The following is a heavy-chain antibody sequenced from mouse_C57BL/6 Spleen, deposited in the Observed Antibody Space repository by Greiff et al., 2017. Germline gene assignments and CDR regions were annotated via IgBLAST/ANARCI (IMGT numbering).Heavy chain of an antibody. Sequence: EVMLVESGGGLVKPGGSLKLSCAASGFTFSDYGMHWVRQAPEQGLEWVAYISSGSSTIYYADTVKGRYTISRDNAKNTLFLQMTSLRSEDTAMYYCARYPYYYGQYYVDYWGQGTTLTVSS. CDR2: ISSGSSTI. CDR1: GFTFSDYG. V-gene: IGHV5-17*01. CDR3: ARYPYYYGQYYVDY. J-gene: IGHJ2*01. D-gene: IGHD1-1*01.